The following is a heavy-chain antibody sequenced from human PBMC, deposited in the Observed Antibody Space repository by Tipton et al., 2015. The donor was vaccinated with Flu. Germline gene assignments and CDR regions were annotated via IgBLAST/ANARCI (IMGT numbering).Heavy chain of an antibody. D-gene: IGHD1-14*01. V-gene: IGHV4-61*01. CDR2: IYYNGNV. CDR1: GGSVSSDRFY. Sequence: TLSLTCTVSGGSVSSDRFYWSWIRQPPGKGLEWIGHIYYNGNVNYNPSLKSRVTISVDTSKNQFSRTLTSVTAADTAGYCCAGKLTGFNYWGQGTLATVSS. J-gene: IGHJ4*02. CDR3: AGKLTGFNY.